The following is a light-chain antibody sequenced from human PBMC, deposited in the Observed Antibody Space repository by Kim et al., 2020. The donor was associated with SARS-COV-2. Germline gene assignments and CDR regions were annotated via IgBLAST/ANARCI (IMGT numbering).Light chain of an antibody. CDR1: QGIASW. CDR2: AAS. Sequence: DVQMTQSPSFASASVGDRVTITCRASQGIASWLAWYQQKPGKAPKLLVYAASSLPGGVPSRFSGSGSGTDFTLTISSLQPEDFATYYCQQSNNFPITFGQGTRLEIK. V-gene: IGKV1-12*01. CDR3: QQSNNFPIT. J-gene: IGKJ5*01.